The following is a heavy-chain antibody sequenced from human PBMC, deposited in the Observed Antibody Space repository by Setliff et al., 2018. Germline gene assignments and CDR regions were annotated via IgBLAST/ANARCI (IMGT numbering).Heavy chain of an antibody. J-gene: IGHJ4*02. CDR2: FIPVLGKA. Sequence: SVKVSCKASGATLSGDVFSWVRQAPGHGLEWMGRFIPVLGKANYAPRFQGRLTITVDTSTGTSYMDLRSLRSDDTAVYYCERLVRYCSTTSCQRTSGDDFWGLGTLVTVSS. D-gene: IGHD2-2*01. V-gene: IGHV1-69*04. CDR1: GATLSGDV. CDR3: ERLVRYCSTTSCQRTSGDDF.